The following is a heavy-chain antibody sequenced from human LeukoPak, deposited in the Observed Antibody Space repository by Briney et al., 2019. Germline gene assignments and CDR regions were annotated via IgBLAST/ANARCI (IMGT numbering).Heavy chain of an antibody. J-gene: IGHJ4*01. D-gene: IGHD3-10*01. CDR2: IQYDDSIE. CDR3: AKDQGVVGSYDY. Sequence: GSLRLSCTASGFTFGDYAMSWVRQAPGKGLEWVAFIQYDDSIEYYADSVKGRFTISRDNSKNTLYLQMNSLRGDDTAVYYCAKDQGVVGSYDYWGHGTLVTVSS. CDR1: GFTFGDYA. V-gene: IGHV3-30*02.